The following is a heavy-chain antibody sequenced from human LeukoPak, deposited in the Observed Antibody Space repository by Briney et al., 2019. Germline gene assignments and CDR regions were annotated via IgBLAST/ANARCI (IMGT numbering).Heavy chain of an antibody. Sequence: GGSLRLSCVASGFTFSTYGLNWVRQAPGKGLEWVSSISSSSTYIYYADSVEGRFTISRDNAKNSLYLHMNSLRAEDTAVYYCAREVWYYDSNGLNDLWGQGTLVTVSS. J-gene: IGHJ4*02. CDR2: ISSSSTYI. V-gene: IGHV3-21*06. CDR1: GFTFSTYG. D-gene: IGHD3-22*01. CDR3: AREVWYYDSNGLNDL.